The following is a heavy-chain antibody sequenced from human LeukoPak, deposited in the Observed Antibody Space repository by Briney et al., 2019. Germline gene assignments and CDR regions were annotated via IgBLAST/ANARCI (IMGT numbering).Heavy chain of an antibody. Sequence: PSETLSLTCTVSGCSISNHYWSWIRQPPGKGLEGIGYIYYSCSTNYNPSLKSRVTITVDTSKDKFSLKMSSVTAADTAVYYCARASTLYSLGKYYYYMDVWGKGPMVTVSS. V-gene: IGHV4-59*11. CDR2: IYYSCST. J-gene: IGHJ6*03. CDR1: GCSISNHY. D-gene: IGHD1-26*01. CDR3: ARASTLYSLGKYYYYMDV.